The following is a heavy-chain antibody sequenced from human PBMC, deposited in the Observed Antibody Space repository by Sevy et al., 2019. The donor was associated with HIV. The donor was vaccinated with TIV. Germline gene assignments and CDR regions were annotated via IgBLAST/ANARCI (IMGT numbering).Heavy chain of an antibody. CDR1: GGSITSLY. CDR2: IYYNGHI. Sequence: SETLSLTCTVSGGSITSLYWNWIRQPPGKGLEWIANIYYNGHINYNPYLKSRVTTSLDTSKNQFSLRRSSVTAADTAMYYCAGESAWGRGDSWGQGTLVTVSS. CDR3: AGESAWGRGDS. J-gene: IGHJ5*01. V-gene: IGHV4-59*08. D-gene: IGHD1-26*01.